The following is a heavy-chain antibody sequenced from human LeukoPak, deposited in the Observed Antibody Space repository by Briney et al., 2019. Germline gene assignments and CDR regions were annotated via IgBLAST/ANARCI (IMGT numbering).Heavy chain of an antibody. Sequence: GGSLTLSCAASGFTFSTYGMHWVRQAPGKGLEWVAVIWYDGSNKYYADSVKGRFTISSDNSKNTLYLQMNSLRAEDTAVYYCARGSSPYYFDYWGQGTLVTVSS. V-gene: IGHV3-33*01. D-gene: IGHD6-13*01. CDR1: GFTFSTYG. CDR3: ARGSSPYYFDY. J-gene: IGHJ4*02. CDR2: IWYDGSNK.